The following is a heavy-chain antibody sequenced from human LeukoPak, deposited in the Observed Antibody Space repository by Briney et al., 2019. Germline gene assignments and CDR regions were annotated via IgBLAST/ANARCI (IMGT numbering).Heavy chain of an antibody. CDR3: ARAGYSRTGTMYYYYGMDV. Sequence: PGGSLRLSCAASGFTFSAYNMNWVRQAPGKGLEGFSYISISRGTIYYADSVKGRFTISRDNAKNSLSLQMSSLRAEDTAVYYCARAGYSRTGTMYYYYGMDVWGQGATVTVSS. D-gene: IGHD1-1*01. V-gene: IGHV3-48*04. CDR1: GFTFSAYN. CDR2: ISISRGTI. J-gene: IGHJ6*02.